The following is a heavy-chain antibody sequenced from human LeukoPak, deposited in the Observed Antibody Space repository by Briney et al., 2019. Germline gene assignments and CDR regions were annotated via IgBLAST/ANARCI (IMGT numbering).Heavy chain of an antibody. CDR3: ANYYDSSGKYYFDY. J-gene: IGHJ4*02. Sequence: SETLSLTCTVSGGSISSNSYYWGWIRQPPGKGLEWIGSIYSSGSTYYNPSLKSRVTISVDTSKSQFSLRLSSVIAADTAAYYCANYYDSSGKYYFDYWGQGTLVTVSS. D-gene: IGHD3-22*01. CDR1: GGSISSNSYY. CDR2: IYSSGST. V-gene: IGHV4-39*01.